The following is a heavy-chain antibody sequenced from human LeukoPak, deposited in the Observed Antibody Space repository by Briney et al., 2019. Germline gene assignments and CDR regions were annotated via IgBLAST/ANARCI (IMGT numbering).Heavy chain of an antibody. CDR1: GFTFSSYG. D-gene: IGHD2-21*01. V-gene: IGHV3-33*01. J-gene: IGHJ4*02. CDR3: AREGPRGDSQFDY. CDR2: IWYDGSNK. Sequence: GGSLRLSCAASGFTFSSYGMHWVRQAPGKGLEWVALIWYDGSNKYYTDSVKGRLTISRDNSKNTLYLQMNSLRAEDTAVYYCAREGPRGDSQFDYWGQGTLVTVSS.